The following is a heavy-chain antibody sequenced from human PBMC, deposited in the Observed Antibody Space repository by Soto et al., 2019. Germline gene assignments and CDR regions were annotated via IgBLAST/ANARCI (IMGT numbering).Heavy chain of an antibody. CDR1: GDSTSSTHW. Sequence: QVYLQQSGPGLVKPSGTLSLTCAVSGDSTSSTHWWTWVRQTPGKGLEWIGEVYRSGSTSYNPSLTSRVNISVDKFNNQFSLQLTSVTAADTAVYYCATLPPRFVVTLLPIPTWGQGTLVSVSS. CDR2: VYRSGST. J-gene: IGHJ5*02. V-gene: IGHV4-4*02. CDR3: ATLPPRFVVTLLPIPT. D-gene: IGHD2-2*02.